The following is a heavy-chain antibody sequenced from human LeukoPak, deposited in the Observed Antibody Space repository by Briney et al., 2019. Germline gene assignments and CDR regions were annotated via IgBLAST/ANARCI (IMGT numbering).Heavy chain of an antibody. V-gene: IGHV4-59*01. CDR2: IYYSGST. D-gene: IGHD1-26*01. CDR3: ARSGRLVGATDFAY. J-gene: IGHJ4*02. CDR1: GGSISSYY. Sequence: SETLSLTCTVSGGSISSYYWSWLRQPPGKGLEWVGYIYYSGSTNYNPSLKSRVTISVDTSKNQFSLKLSSVTAADTAVYYCARSGRLVGATDFAYWGQGTLVTVSS.